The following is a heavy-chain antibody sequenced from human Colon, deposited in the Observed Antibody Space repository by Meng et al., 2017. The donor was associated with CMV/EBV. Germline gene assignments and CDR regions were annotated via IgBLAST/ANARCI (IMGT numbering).Heavy chain of an antibody. Sequence: ETLSLTCVASGFTFSTYAMTWVRQAPGKGLEWVSVIYSGGSSTYYADSVKGRFTISRDNSKNTLYLQMNSLRAEDTAVYYCAKDGEIVVVPAASPYYYGMDVWGQGTTVTVS. V-gene: IGHV3-23*03. CDR2: IYSGGSST. J-gene: IGHJ6*02. CDR1: GFTFSTYA. D-gene: IGHD2-2*01. CDR3: AKDGEIVVVPAASPYYYGMDV.